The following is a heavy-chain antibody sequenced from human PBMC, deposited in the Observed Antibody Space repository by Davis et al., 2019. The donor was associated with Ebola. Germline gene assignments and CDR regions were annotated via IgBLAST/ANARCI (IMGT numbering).Heavy chain of an antibody. Sequence: SETLSLTCTVSGGSISDYYWTWIRQPPGRGLECIGDIYSSGNARYNPSLKSRVTISVDMSKNQFSLRLTSVTAADTAVYYCAREASYGNYGRYFDYWGPGTLVTVSS. CDR2: IYSSGNA. D-gene: IGHD4-11*01. V-gene: IGHV4-59*12. J-gene: IGHJ4*02. CDR3: AREASYGNYGRYFDY. CDR1: GGSISDYY.